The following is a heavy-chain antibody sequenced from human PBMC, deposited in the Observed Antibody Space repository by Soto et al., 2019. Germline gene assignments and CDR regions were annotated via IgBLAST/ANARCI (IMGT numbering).Heavy chain of an antibody. D-gene: IGHD2-2*01. CDR3: ARQYCRTTSCLHYGMDV. Sequence: GASVKVSCKAFGYTFTSNGISWVRQAPGQGLEWIGWISAYNGNTAYAQEIQGRVTLTKDTSTSTAYMELRSLRSDDTAVYYCARQYCRTTSCLHYGMDVWGQGTTVTDSS. CDR2: ISAYNGNT. V-gene: IGHV1-18*01. J-gene: IGHJ6*02. CDR1: GYTFTSNG.